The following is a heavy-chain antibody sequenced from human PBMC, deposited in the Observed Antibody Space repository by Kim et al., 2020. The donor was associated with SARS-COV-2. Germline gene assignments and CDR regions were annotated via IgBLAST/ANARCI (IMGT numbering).Heavy chain of an antibody. CDR1: GFTFSSYG. Sequence: GGSLRLSCAASGFTFSSYGMHWVRQAPGKGLEWVAVIWYDGSNKYYADSVKGRFTISRDNSKNTLYLQMNSLSAEDTAVYYCAREGDAFDIWGQGTMVTVSS. CDR3: AREGDAFDI. J-gene: IGHJ3*02. CDR2: IWYDGSNK. V-gene: IGHV3-33*01.